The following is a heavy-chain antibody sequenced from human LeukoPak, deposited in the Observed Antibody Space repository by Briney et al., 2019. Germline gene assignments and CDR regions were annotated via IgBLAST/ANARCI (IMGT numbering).Heavy chain of an antibody. D-gene: IGHD3-3*01. Sequence: SETLSLTCTVFGGSISSYYWGWIRQPPGKWREGIGYIYYGGRTTYNPSLESRVTISIDPSKNQFCMWLSSLTAADTAVYYCAINRSAIRFLEWAGMDVWSQGSTVTVPS. CDR2: IYYGGRT. J-gene: IGHJ6*02. CDR1: GGSISSYY. CDR3: AINRSAIRFLEWAGMDV. V-gene: IGHV4-59*01.